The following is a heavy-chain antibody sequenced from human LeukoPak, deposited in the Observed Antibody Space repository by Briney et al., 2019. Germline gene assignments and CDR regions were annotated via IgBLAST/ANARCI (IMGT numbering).Heavy chain of an antibody. CDR3: AKKLTGQNYYYMDV. Sequence: PGGSLRLSCAASGFTFSDYYMSWIRQAPGKGLEWVSYISSSGSTIYYADSVKGRFTISRDNAKNSLYLQMNSLRAEDTAVYYCAKKLTGQNYYYMDVWGKGTTVTVSS. CDR1: GFTFSDYY. D-gene: IGHD3-10*01. J-gene: IGHJ6*03. V-gene: IGHV3-11*04. CDR2: ISSSGSTI.